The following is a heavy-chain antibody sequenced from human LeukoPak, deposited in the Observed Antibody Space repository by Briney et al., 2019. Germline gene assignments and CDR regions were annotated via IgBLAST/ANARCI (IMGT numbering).Heavy chain of an antibody. CDR1: GGTFSSYA. V-gene: IGHV1-69*06. CDR3: ARDLNYYDSSGYYYDY. CDR2: IIPIFGTA. Sequence: PVASVKVSCTASGGTFSSYAISWVRQAPGQGLEWMGGIIPIFGTANYAQKFRGRVTITADKSTRTAYMELSRLRSDDTAVYYCARDLNYYDSSGYYYDYWGQGTLVTVSS. D-gene: IGHD3-22*01. J-gene: IGHJ4*02.